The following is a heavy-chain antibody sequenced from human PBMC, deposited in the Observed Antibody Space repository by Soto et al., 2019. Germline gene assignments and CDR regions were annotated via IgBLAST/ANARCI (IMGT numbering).Heavy chain of an antibody. V-gene: IGHV1-18*04. CDR2: ISPYNGNT. CDR1: VYTFTNYG. Sequence: XSVKVSCKASVYTFTNYGFSWVRQAPGQGLEWMGWISPYNGNTNYAQKFQGRVTMTTDSSTSTAYMELRSLTSDDTALYYCARDPPITGSLRGAPLMDVWGQGTTVTVSS. D-gene: IGHD1-20*01. CDR3: ARDPPITGSLRGAPLMDV. J-gene: IGHJ6*02.